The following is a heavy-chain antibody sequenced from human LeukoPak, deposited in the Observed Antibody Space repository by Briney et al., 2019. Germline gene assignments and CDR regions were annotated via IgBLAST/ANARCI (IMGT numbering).Heavy chain of an antibody. J-gene: IGHJ3*02. Sequence: GGSLRLSCAASGLTFSSYAMSWVRQAPGEGLEWVSAISGSGGSTYYADSVKGRFTISRDNSKNTLYLQTNSLRAEDTAVYYCAKDRSLAYYDFWSGYSGDAFDIWGQGTMVTVSS. CDR3: AKDRSLAYYDFWSGYSGDAFDI. D-gene: IGHD3-3*01. CDR1: GLTFSSYA. CDR2: ISGSGGST. V-gene: IGHV3-23*01.